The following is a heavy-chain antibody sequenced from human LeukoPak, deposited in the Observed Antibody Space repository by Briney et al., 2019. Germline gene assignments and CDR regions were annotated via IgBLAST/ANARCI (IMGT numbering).Heavy chain of an antibody. CDR3: ARDRGQLDL. J-gene: IGHJ5*02. V-gene: IGHV4-34*01. D-gene: IGHD6-13*01. CDR1: GGSFSGYY. Sequence: SETLSLTCAVYGGSFSGYYWSWIRQPPGKGLEWIGEINHSGSTNYNPSLKSRVTISVDTSKNQFSLKLSSVTAADTAVYYCARDRGQLDLLGQGTLVTVSS. CDR2: INHSGST.